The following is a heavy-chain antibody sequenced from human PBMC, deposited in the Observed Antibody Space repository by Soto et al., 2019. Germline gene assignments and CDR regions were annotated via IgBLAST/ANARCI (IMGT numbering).Heavy chain of an antibody. CDR3: ARDPDRYYFDN. V-gene: IGHV3-33*01. CDR1: GFTFSDYG. CDR2: IWYDGSNT. J-gene: IGHJ4*02. Sequence: QVQLVESGGGVVQPGRSLRLSCAASGFTFSDYGLHWVRQAPGKGLEWVAIIWYDGSNTYYADSVKGRFIISRDNSKNTVFLQMNSLRAEDTAVYFCARDPDRYYFDNWGQGTLVTVSS.